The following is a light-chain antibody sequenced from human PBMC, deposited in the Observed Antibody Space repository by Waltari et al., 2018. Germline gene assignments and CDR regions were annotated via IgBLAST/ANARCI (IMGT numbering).Light chain of an antibody. CDR3: YSYTTSGIYV. CDR1: NSDGGFYNH. J-gene: IGLJ1*01. CDR2: QVS. Sequence: QSALTQPPSVSGYPGQSVTIPSPGPNSDGGFYNHAPLYQQSQGTAPKLIVYQVSNRPSGVPDRFSGSKSGSTASLTISGLQAEDEADYYCYSYTTSGIYVFGTGTKVSVL. V-gene: IGLV2-18*02.